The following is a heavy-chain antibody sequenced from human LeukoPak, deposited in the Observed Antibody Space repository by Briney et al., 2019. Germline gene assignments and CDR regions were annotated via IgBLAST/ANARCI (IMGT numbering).Heavy chain of an antibody. V-gene: IGHV3-30*18. CDR2: ISYDGSNK. D-gene: IGHD5-24*01. CDR3: AKDLGRWLQFFHY. Sequence: PGGSLRLSCAASGFTFSSYGMHWVRQAPGKGLEWVAVISYDGSNKYYADSVKGRFTISRDNSKNTLYLQMNSLRAEDTAVYYCAKDLGRWLQFFHYWGQGTLVTVSS. CDR1: GFTFSSYG. J-gene: IGHJ4*02.